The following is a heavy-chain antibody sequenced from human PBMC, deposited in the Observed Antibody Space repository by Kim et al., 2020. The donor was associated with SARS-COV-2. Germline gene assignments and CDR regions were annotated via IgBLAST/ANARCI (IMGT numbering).Heavy chain of an antibody. D-gene: IGHD2-15*01. Sequence: GGSLRLSCEASGFTFTTYWMNWFRQAPGKGLEWVANIKQDGSESHYVDSVKGRFTISRDNAKKSLYLQMNSLRGEDTAVYYCAREPVVEGGAGGEWYLDLWGRGTLVTVSS. J-gene: IGHJ2*01. CDR1: GFTFTTYW. CDR2: IKQDGSES. V-gene: IGHV3-7*05. CDR3: AREPVVEGGAGGEWYLDL.